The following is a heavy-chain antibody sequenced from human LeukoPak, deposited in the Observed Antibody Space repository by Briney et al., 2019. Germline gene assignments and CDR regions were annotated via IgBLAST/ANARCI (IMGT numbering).Heavy chain of an antibody. V-gene: IGHV1-3*01. J-gene: IGHJ4*02. D-gene: IGHD1-26*01. CDR1: GYTFTSYG. CDR2: INAGNGNT. Sequence: ASVKVSCKASGYTFTSYGISWVRQAPGQGLEWMGWINAGNGNTKYSQKFQGRVTITRDTSASTAYMELSSLRSEDTAVYYCARDLDSGSYSNWGQGTLVTVSS. CDR3: ARDLDSGSYSN.